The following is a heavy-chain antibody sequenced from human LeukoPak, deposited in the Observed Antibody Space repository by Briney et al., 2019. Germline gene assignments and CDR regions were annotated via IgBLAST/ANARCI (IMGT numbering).Heavy chain of an antibody. CDR1: GFTFSSYG. CDR2: ISFDGSSA. D-gene: IGHD5-12*01. J-gene: IGHJ4*02. Sequence: GRSLRLSCAASGFTFSSYGMNWVRQAPGKGLEWAAVISFDGSSAFYADSVKGRFTISRDNSKNTLYLQVNSLRSEDTAVYYCARGDSGYEYYFDYWGQGTLVTVSS. V-gene: IGHV3-33*05. CDR3: ARGDSGYEYYFDY.